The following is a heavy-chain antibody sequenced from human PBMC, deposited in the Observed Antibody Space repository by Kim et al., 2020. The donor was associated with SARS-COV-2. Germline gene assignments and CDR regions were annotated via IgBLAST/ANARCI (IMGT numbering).Heavy chain of an antibody. CDR1: GGSISSSSYY. CDR3: ARREISYSSSWYEED. Sequence: SETLSLTCTVSGGSISSSSYYWGWIRQPPGKGLEWIGSIYYSGSTYYNPSLKSRVTISVDTSKNQFSLKLSSVTAADTAVYYCARREISYSSSWYEEDWGQGTLVTVSS. D-gene: IGHD6-13*01. V-gene: IGHV4-39*01. CDR2: IYYSGST. J-gene: IGHJ4*02.